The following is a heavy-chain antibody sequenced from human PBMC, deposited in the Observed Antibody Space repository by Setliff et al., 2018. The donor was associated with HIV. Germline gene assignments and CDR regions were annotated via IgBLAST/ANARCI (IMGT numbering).Heavy chain of an antibody. Sequence: GASVKVSCKASGYTFTGYYMHWVRQAPGQGLEWMGWINPNSGGTNYAQKFQGWVTMTRDTSISTAYMELTSLGSDDTAIYFCAGAPFRIMSAHYRTLDYWGQGTLVTVSS. CDR1: GYTFTGYY. V-gene: IGHV1-2*04. J-gene: IGHJ4*02. CDR3: AGAPFRIMSAHYRTLDY. D-gene: IGHD3-9*01. CDR2: INPNSGGT.